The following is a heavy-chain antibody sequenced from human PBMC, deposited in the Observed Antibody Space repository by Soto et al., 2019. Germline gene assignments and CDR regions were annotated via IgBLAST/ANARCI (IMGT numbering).Heavy chain of an antibody. J-gene: IGHJ4*02. Sequence: EVQLVESGGGLAKPGGSLRLSCAASGFTFSTSSMNWVRQAPGKGLEWVSSISGSSSNIYYADSVKGRFTISRDNAKNSLYLQMNSLRDEDTAVYYCARDNGYDAATLDYWGQGTLVTVSS. CDR3: ARDNGYDAATLDY. CDR2: ISGSSSNI. CDR1: GFTFSTSS. V-gene: IGHV3-21*02. D-gene: IGHD5-12*01.